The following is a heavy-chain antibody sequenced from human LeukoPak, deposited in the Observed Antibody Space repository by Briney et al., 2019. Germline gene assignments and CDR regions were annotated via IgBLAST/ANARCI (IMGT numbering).Heavy chain of an antibody. Sequence: ASVKVSCKTSGYTFTNYGMCWVRQAPGQGLEWMGWINTNTGNPTYAQGFTGRFVFSLDTSVSTVYLQISSLKAEDTAVFYCARVHYYDSSGYLNWFDPWGQGTLVTVSS. V-gene: IGHV7-4-1*02. CDR1: GYTFTNYG. CDR2: INTNTGNP. D-gene: IGHD3-22*01. CDR3: ARVHYYDSSGYLNWFDP. J-gene: IGHJ5*02.